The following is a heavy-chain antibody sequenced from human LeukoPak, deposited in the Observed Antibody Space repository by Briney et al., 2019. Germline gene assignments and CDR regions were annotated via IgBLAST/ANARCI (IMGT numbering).Heavy chain of an antibody. CDR3: ARDRPDDYGDYSYYYYGMDV. D-gene: IGHD4-17*01. J-gene: IGHJ6*02. Sequence: PGGSLRLSCAASRFTFSSYWMNWVRQAPGKGLEWVANIRQDGSEKYYVDSVKGRFTISRDNAKNSLYLQMNSLRAEDTAVYYCARDRPDDYGDYSYYYYGMDVWGQGTTVTVSS. CDR1: RFTFSSYW. CDR2: IRQDGSEK. V-gene: IGHV3-7*01.